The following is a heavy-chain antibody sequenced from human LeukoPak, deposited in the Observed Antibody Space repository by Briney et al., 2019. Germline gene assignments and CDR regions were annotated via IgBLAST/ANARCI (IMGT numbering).Heavy chain of an antibody. CDR2: ISYSGSTV. CDR3: ARRGGTYSFDY. J-gene: IGHJ4*02. D-gene: IGHD3-10*01. Sequence: TGGALRISCGAPGFTFSGYYMSWGRQAPGKGLEWLSYISYSGSTVYYADSVKGRFTISRDNAKNSLYLQVISLRADDTAVYYCARRGGTYSFDYWGQGTLVTVSS. CDR1: GFTFSGYY. V-gene: IGHV3-11*01.